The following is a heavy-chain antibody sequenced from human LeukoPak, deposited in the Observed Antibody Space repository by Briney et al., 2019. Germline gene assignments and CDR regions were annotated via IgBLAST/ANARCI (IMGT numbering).Heavy chain of an antibody. V-gene: IGHV3-43*02. CDR1: RLTLALYA. CDR2: ISRDVGSA. J-gene: IGHJ4*02. CDR3: AKSPRSYCTNGVCYCDY. Sequence: PRRSPRLSCAASRLTLALYAMHTVRQSPGKHLEWVSLISRDVGSAYYAASVKGRFTISRHDSKNSLYLQMNSLRTKDTASHYFAKSPRSYCTNGVCYCDYWGQGTLVTVSS. D-gene: IGHD2-8*01.